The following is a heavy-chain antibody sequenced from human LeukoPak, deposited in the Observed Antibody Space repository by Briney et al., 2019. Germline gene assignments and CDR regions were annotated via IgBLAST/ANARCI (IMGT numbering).Heavy chain of an antibody. D-gene: IGHD1-26*01. Sequence: SETLSLTCTVSGGSISSSSYYWRWIRQPPGKGLEWIGSIYYSGSTYYNPSLKSRVTISVDTSKNQFSLKLSSVTAADTAVYYCARHGKEMRYYFDYWGQGTLVTVSS. J-gene: IGHJ4*02. CDR2: IYYSGST. CDR3: ARHGKEMRYYFDY. CDR1: GGSISSSSYY. V-gene: IGHV4-39*01.